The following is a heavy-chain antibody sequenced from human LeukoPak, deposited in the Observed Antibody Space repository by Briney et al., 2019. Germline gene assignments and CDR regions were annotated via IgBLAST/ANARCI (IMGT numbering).Heavy chain of an antibody. Sequence: GGSQRLSCAASGFTFSGYGMHWVRQAPGKGLEWVAFIRYDGSNKYYADSVKGRFTISRDNSKNTLYLQMNSLRAEDTAVYYCAKDKDTAIVFDYWGQGTLVTVSS. D-gene: IGHD5-18*01. CDR1: GFTFSGYG. V-gene: IGHV3-30*02. CDR2: IRYDGSNK. J-gene: IGHJ4*02. CDR3: AKDKDTAIVFDY.